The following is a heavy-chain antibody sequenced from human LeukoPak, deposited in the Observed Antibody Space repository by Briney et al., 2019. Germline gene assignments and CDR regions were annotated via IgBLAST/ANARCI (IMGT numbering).Heavy chain of an antibody. CDR1: GGSISSYY. J-gene: IGHJ3*02. D-gene: IGHD1-26*01. V-gene: IGHV4-59*01. Sequence: SETLSLTCTVSGGSISSYYWSWIRQPPGKGLEWIGYIYYSGSTNYNPSLKSRVTISVDTSKNQFSLKLSSVTAADTAVYYCARYHSGVGAFDIWGQGAMVTVSS. CDR3: ARYHSGVGAFDI. CDR2: IYYSGST.